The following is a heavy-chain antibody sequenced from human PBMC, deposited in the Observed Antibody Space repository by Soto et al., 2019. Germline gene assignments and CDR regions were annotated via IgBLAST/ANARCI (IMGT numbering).Heavy chain of an antibody. CDR1: GGSVSGGDYY. CDR3: ATTGGYGTPGDY. Sequence: QVHLQESGPGLVKPSQTLSLNCTVSGGSVSGGDYYWTWIRQHPGKGLEWIGYISYTGSTYYNPSLESRVSISVDTSRTHFSLRLNSVTAADTAVYYCATTGGYGTPGDYWGQGTLVTVSS. J-gene: IGHJ4*02. CDR2: ISYTGST. V-gene: IGHV4-31*03. D-gene: IGHD5-12*01.